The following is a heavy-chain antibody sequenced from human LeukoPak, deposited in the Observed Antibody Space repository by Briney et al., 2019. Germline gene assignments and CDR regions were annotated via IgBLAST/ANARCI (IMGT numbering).Heavy chain of an antibody. CDR3: ARHDLYYDSSGYYPSFDY. D-gene: IGHD3-22*01. J-gene: IGHJ4*02. CDR2: IYYSGST. Sequence: SETLSLTCTVSGGSISSSSYYWGWIRQPPGKGLEWIGSIYYSGSTYYNPSLKSRVTISVDASKNQFPLKLSSVTAADTAVYYCARHDLYYDSSGYYPSFDYWGQGALVTVSS. V-gene: IGHV4-39*01. CDR1: GGSISSSSYY.